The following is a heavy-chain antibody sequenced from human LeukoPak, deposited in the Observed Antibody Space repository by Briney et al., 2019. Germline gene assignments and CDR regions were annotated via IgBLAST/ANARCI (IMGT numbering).Heavy chain of an antibody. D-gene: IGHD3-10*01. J-gene: IGHJ4*02. CDR2: ISNTGGST. CDR1: GFTFSSYA. V-gene: IGHV3-23*01. Sequence: TGGSLRLSCAASGFTFSSYAMSWVRQAPGKGLEWVSVISNTGGSTFYAVSVKGRFTISRDNSKNTPYLQMNSLRAEDTAVYYCAKRASGSGTSLYYFDYWGQGTLVTVSS. CDR3: AKRASGSGTSLYYFDY.